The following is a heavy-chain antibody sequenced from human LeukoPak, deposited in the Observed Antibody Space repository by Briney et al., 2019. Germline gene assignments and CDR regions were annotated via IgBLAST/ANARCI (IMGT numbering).Heavy chain of an antibody. V-gene: IGHV1-46*01. Sequence: GASVKVSCKASGYTFTSYYMHWVRQAPGQGLEWMGIINPSGGSTSYAQKFQGRVTMTRDTSTSTVYMELSSLRSEDTAVYYCARDPSAEVDIVAKIPFDYWGQGTLVTVSS. CDR2: INPSGGST. J-gene: IGHJ4*02. D-gene: IGHD5-12*01. CDR3: ARDPSAEVDIVAKIPFDY. CDR1: GYTFTSYY.